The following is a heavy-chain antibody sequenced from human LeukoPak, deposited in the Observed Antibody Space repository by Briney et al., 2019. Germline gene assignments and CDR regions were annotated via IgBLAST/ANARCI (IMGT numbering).Heavy chain of an antibody. CDR1: GGTFSSYA. V-gene: IGHV1-69*05. J-gene: IGHJ4*02. Sequence: GASVKVSRKASGGTFSSYAISWVRQAPGQGLEWMGGIIPIFGTANYAQKFQGRVTITTDESTSTAYMEPSSLRSEDTAVYYCARGPATKVSYFDYWGQGTLVTVSS. CDR2: IIPIFGTA. D-gene: IGHD5-24*01. CDR3: ARGPATKVSYFDY.